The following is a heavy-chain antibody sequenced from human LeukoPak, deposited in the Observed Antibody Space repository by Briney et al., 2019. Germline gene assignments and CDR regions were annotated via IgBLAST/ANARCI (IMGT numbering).Heavy chain of an antibody. V-gene: IGHV1-46*01. J-gene: IGHJ4*02. Sequence: ASVKVSCKASGYSPSFYAQWVRQAPGQGLEWMGFIDPSGTSTVYAPNFQGGVIMTRDRSANTVYMELTRLKSDDTAVYYCASGLYSGPYGDWGQGTLVTVSS. CDR2: IDPSGTST. D-gene: IGHD1-26*01. CDR1: GYSPSFY. CDR3: ASGLYSGPYGD.